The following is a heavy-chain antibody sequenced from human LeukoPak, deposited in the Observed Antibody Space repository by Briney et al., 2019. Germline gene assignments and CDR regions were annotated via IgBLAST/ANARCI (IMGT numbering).Heavy chain of an antibody. D-gene: IGHD3-9*01. CDR1: GYTFTGYY. J-gene: IGHJ4*02. Sequence: ASVKVSCKASGYTFTGYYMHWVRQAPGQGLEWMGWINPNSGGTNYAQKFQGRVTMTRDTSISTAYMELSRLRSDDTAVYYCARGTHGGYFDWLFDYWGQGTLVTVSS. CDR3: ARGTHGGYFDWLFDY. CDR2: INPNSGGT. V-gene: IGHV1-2*02.